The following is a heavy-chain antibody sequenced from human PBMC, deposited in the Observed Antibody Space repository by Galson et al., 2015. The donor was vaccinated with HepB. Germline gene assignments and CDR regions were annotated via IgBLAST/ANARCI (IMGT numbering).Heavy chain of an antibody. V-gene: IGHV3-48*02. CDR3: ARGVAEAGYYYYAMDV. J-gene: IGHJ6*02. Sequence: SLRHSCAASGFSFSSYSMNWVRQAPGKGLEWVSYISSSSSTIYYADSVKGRFTISRDNAKNSLYLQMNSLRDEDTAVYYCARGVAEAGYYYYAMDVWGQGTTVTGSS. CDR1: GFSFSSYS. CDR2: ISSSSSTI. D-gene: IGHD6-19*01.